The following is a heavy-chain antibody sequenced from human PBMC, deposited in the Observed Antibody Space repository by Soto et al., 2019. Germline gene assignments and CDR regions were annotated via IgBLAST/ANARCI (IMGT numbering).Heavy chain of an antibody. CDR3: AKDFVASIADYFDY. D-gene: IGHD3-16*02. V-gene: IGHV3-23*01. Sequence: GGSLRLSCVASGFSFGSYAMSWVRQTPGKGMEWVASISGSSDNTYYADSVKGRFTISRDNSKNTVYLQMNSLRTEDAAVYYCAKDFVASIADYFDYWGQGTLVTVSS. CDR1: GFSFGSYA. J-gene: IGHJ4*02. CDR2: ISGSSDNT.